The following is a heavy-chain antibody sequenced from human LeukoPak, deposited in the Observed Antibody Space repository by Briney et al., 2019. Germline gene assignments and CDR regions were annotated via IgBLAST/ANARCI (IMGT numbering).Heavy chain of an antibody. J-gene: IGHJ4*02. V-gene: IGHV4-39*01. D-gene: IGHD3-3*01. CDR3: ASPAGPYDFWSGGPLDY. CDR2: SYYSGST. Sequence: PSETLSLTCTVSGGSISSRTYYWGWIRQPPGKGLEWIGSSYYSGSTYYNPSLKSRVTISVDTSKNQFSLKLSSVTAADTAVYYCASPAGPYDFWSGGPLDYWGQGTLVTVSS. CDR1: GGSISSRTYY.